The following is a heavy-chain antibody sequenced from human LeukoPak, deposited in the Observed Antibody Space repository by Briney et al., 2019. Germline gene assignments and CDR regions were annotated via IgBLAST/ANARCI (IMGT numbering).Heavy chain of an antibody. CDR3: ARDSVTFGGVIVYDAFDI. CDR2: ISAYNGNT. Sequence: GASVKVSCKASGYTFTSYGISWVRQAPGQGLEWMGWISAYNGNTNYAQKLQGRVTITADESTSTAYMELSSLRSEDTAVYYCARDSVTFGGVIVYDAFDIWGQGTMVTVSS. V-gene: IGHV1-18*01. D-gene: IGHD3-16*02. J-gene: IGHJ3*02. CDR1: GYTFTSYG.